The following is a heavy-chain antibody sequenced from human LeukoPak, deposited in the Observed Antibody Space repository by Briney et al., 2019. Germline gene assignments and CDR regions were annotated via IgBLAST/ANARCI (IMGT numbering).Heavy chain of an antibody. D-gene: IGHD4-17*01. V-gene: IGHV4-4*07. CDR2: IYTSGST. CDR3: TSDTGTTGEVKFDP. Sequence: SGTLSLTCTVSGNSFGDYYWSWIRQPAGKGLEWIGRIYTSGSTTYNPSLKSRVTMSVDTSKSQFSLNLMSVTAADTAVYYCTSDTGTTGEVKFDPWGQGTLVTVSS. CDR1: GNSFGDYY. J-gene: IGHJ5*02.